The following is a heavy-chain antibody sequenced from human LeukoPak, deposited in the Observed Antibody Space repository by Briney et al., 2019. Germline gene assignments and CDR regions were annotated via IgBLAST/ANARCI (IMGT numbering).Heavy chain of an antibody. D-gene: IGHD5-12*01. Sequence: PSETLSLTCSVSGDSIASTSDYWAWIRQPPGKGLEWIGSIYYGGNINYDPSLQSRVTISIDTSKNQFSLSLTSVTAADTAVYFCARQIRYTYDPNWFHTLGQGALVTVSS. CDR3: ARQIRYTYDPNWFHT. J-gene: IGHJ5*02. CDR2: IYYGGNI. V-gene: IGHV4-39*01. CDR1: GDSIASTSDY.